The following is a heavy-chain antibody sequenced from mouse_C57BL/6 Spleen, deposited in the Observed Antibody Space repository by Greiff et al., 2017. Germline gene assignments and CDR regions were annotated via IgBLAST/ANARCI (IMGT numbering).Heavy chain of an antibody. Sequence: EVKLVESGGGLVKPGGSLKLSCAASGFTFSDYGMHWVRQAPEKGLEWVAYISSGSSTIYYADTVKGRFTISRDNAKNTLFLQMTSLRSEDTAMYYCARPYYYGRRDYAMDYWGQGTSVTVSS. CDR3: ARPYYYGRRDYAMDY. V-gene: IGHV5-17*01. D-gene: IGHD1-1*01. CDR1: GFTFSDYG. J-gene: IGHJ4*01. CDR2: ISSGSSTI.